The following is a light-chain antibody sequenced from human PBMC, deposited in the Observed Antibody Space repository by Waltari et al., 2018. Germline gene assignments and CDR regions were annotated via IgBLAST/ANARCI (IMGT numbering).Light chain of an antibody. CDR3: QQSYSTPET. Sequence: DIQVTQSPSSLSAFVGDRVTITCRASQCISRFLNWYQQKPGKAPKLLIYAGSTLEGGVPSRFSGGGSGTDFTLSISSLQPEDFATYYCQQSYSTPETFGQGTKVEIK. V-gene: IGKV1-39*01. CDR1: QCISRF. J-gene: IGKJ1*01. CDR2: AGS.